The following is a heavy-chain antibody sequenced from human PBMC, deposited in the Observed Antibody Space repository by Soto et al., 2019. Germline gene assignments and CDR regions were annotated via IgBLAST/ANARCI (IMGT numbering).Heavy chain of an antibody. V-gene: IGHV3-23*01. CDR3: AKDPVGVFIAVAEVTFDI. CDR1: GFTFSSYA. J-gene: IGHJ3*02. D-gene: IGHD6-19*01. Sequence: PGGSLRLSCAASGFTFSSYAMSWVRQAPGKGLEWVSAISGSGGSTYYADSVKGRFTISRDNSKNTLYLQMNSLRAEDTAVYYCAKDPVGVFIAVAEVTFDIWGQGTMVTVSS. CDR2: ISGSGGST.